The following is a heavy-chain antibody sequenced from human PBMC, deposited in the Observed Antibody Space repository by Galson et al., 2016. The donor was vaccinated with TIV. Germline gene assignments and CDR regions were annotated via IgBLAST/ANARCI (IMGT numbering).Heavy chain of an antibody. CDR2: IDPTDSYT. V-gene: IGHV5-10-1*01. CDR3: ARDRSGYTYGYESAYFDL. D-gene: IGHD5-18*01. CDR1: GYRFTSYW. J-gene: IGHJ2*01. Sequence: QSGAEVKKPGESLRISCKGSGYRFTSYWINWVRQMPGKGLEWMGRIDPTDSYTNYSPSFQGHVTISADKSSTTAYLQWSSLKASDTAIYYCARDRSGYTYGYESAYFDLWGRGTLVVVSS.